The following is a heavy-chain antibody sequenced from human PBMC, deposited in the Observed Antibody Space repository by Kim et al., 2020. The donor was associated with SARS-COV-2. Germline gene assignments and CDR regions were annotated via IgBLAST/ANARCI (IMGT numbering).Heavy chain of an antibody. CDR2: INHSGST. CDR1: GGSFSGYY. CDR3: ARAFSYSNHYYYYGMDV. J-gene: IGHJ6*02. D-gene: IGHD6-13*01. Sequence: SETLSLTCAVYGGSFSGYYWSWIRQPPGKGLEWIGEINHSGSTNYNPSLKSRVTISVDTSKNQFSLKLSSVTAADTAVYYCARAFSYSNHYYYYGMDVWGQGTTVTVSS. V-gene: IGHV4-34*01.